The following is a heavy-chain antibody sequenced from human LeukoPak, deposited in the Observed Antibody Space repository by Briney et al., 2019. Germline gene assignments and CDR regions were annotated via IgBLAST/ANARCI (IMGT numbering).Heavy chain of an antibody. Sequence: SETLSLTCAVFGGSFSGYYWSWIRQSPEKGRGWVGEMSHTGATNYNPSLKSRVTVSVDTSKKQFSLNLRSVTAADTAVYYCARGLHYNILTGGMDVWGQGTTVIVSS. CDR1: GGSFSGYY. CDR3: ARGLHYNILTGGMDV. J-gene: IGHJ6*02. V-gene: IGHV4-34*01. D-gene: IGHD3-9*01. CDR2: MSHTGAT.